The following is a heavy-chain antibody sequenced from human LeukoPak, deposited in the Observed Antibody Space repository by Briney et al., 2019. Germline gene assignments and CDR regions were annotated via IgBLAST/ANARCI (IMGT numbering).Heavy chain of an antibody. CDR2: TYYSGNT. CDR1: GGSINAYY. CDR3: ARVLGLMEWLFDP. J-gene: IGHJ5*02. D-gene: IGHD3-3*01. Sequence: SETLSLTCTVSGGSINAYYWSWLRQTPGKGLEWIGHTYYSGNTNYNPSLKSRVSISIHTSKKQFSLELNSVTAADTAVYYCARVLGLMEWLFDPWGQGILVTVSS. V-gene: IGHV4-59*01.